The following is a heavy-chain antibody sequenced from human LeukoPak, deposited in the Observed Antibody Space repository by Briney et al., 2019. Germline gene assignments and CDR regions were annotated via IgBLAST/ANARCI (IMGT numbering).Heavy chain of an antibody. D-gene: IGHD3-10*01. Sequence: TGGSLRLSCSASGFTFSSYAMHWVRQAPGKGLKDVSAISSNGGSTYYADSVKGRFTISGDNSKNTLYLQMSSLRTDDTAMYYCVKLAAPGAIWYFDLWGRGTLVTVSS. J-gene: IGHJ2*01. CDR3: VKLAAPGAIWYFDL. V-gene: IGHV3-64D*08. CDR2: ISSNGGST. CDR1: GFTFSSYA.